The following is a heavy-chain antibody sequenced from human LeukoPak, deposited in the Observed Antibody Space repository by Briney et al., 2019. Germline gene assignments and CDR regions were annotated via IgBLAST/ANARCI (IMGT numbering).Heavy chain of an antibody. Sequence: KPGGSLRLSCAASGFTFSDYYMSWIRQPPGKGLEWVSYISSSGNTIYYADSVKGRFTISRDNSKNTLYLQMNSLRAEDTAVYYCAKDQRFLETEGYYWGQGTLVTVSS. D-gene: IGHD3-3*01. J-gene: IGHJ4*02. CDR1: GFTFSDYY. CDR2: ISSSGNTI. CDR3: AKDQRFLETEGYY. V-gene: IGHV3-11*01.